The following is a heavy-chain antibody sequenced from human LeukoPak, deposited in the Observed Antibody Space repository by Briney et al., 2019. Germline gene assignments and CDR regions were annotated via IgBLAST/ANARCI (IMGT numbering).Heavy chain of an antibody. Sequence: TGGSLRLSCAASGFTLSSFGMHWVRQAPGKGLEWLSVISFDGSSTYYADSVKGRFTISRDSSKNTLYLQMNSLRAEDTAVYYCAKEYSTSSAFDYWGQGTPVTVSS. D-gene: IGHD6-6*01. V-gene: IGHV3-30*18. CDR1: GFTLSSFG. J-gene: IGHJ4*02. CDR2: ISFDGSST. CDR3: AKEYSTSSAFDY.